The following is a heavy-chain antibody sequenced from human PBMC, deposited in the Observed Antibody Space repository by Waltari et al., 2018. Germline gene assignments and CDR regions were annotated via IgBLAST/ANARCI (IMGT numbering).Heavy chain of an antibody. Sequence: EVQLVESGGGLVKPGGSLTLSCAASGFTFSTYSMNWVRQAPGKGREWVSSISDSSSYIYYADSVKGRFTISRDNAKNSLYLQMNSLRAEDTAVYYCARVGRDYGHRGDFDYWGQGTLVTVSS. J-gene: IGHJ4*02. CDR2: ISDSSSYI. D-gene: IGHD4-17*01. CDR3: ARVGRDYGHRGDFDY. V-gene: IGHV3-21*01. CDR1: GFTFSTYS.